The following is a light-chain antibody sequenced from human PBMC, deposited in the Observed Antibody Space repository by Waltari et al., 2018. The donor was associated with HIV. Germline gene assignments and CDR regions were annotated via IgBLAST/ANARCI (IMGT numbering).Light chain of an antibody. Sequence: QPPFTQPPSVSAAPTQKVTIPCSGGSYNLGNNDLSRYHQHPGPTPKPLIYDNNKRPSGSPARFSGSKSGTSATLGITGLETGDEADYYCGTWDSSLSAGPFGGGTKLTVL. CDR1: SYNLGNND. CDR3: GTWDSSLSAGP. CDR2: DNN. J-gene: IGLJ2*01. V-gene: IGLV1-51*01.